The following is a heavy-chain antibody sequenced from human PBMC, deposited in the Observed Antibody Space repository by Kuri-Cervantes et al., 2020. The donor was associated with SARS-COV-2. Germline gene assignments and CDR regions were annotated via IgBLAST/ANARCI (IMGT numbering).Heavy chain of an antibody. CDR2: ISSYSGNT. CDR1: GYTFSFYG. J-gene: IGHJ4*02. CDR3: VRDPNCSAGNRHFDY. Sequence: ASVKVSCKASGYTFSFYGFSWVRQAPGQGLEWMGWISSYSGNTNYAQNLQGRVTMTTDTSTNTAYMELRSLRSDDTAVYYCVRDPNCSAGNRHFDYWGQGTQVTVSS. V-gene: IGHV1-18*01. D-gene: IGHD2-15*01.